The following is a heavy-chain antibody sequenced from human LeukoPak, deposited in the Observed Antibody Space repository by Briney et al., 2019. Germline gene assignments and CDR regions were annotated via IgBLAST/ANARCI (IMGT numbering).Heavy chain of an antibody. V-gene: IGHV4-34*01. D-gene: IGHD5-18*01. CDR1: GGSFSGYY. J-gene: IGHJ4*02. CDR2: INHSGST. Sequence: SETLPLTCAVYGGSFSGYYWSWIRQPPGKGLEWIGEINHSGSTNYNPSLKSRVTISVDTSKNQFSLKLSSVTAADTAVYYCARGPGWGYGYGAYFDYWGQGTLVTVSS. CDR3: ARGPGWGYGYGAYFDY.